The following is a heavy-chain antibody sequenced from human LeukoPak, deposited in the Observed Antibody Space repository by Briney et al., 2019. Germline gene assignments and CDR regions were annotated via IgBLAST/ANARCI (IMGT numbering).Heavy chain of an antibody. Sequence: PGGSLRLSCAASESTFITYAMNWVRQAPGKGLEWVATISGSGRSTYYADSVKGRFTISRDNSKHTLFLQTASLRAEDTAVYYCVKASSSSWSSFDYWGQGTLVTVSS. CDR1: ESTFITYA. V-gene: IGHV3-23*01. D-gene: IGHD6-13*01. CDR2: ISGSGRST. CDR3: VKASSSSWSSFDY. J-gene: IGHJ4*02.